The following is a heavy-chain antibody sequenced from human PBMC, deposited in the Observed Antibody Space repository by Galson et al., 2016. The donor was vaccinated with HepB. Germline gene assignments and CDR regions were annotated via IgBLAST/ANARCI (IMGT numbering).Heavy chain of an antibody. V-gene: IGHV3-23*01. CDR1: GFTFSTYA. CDR2: ISSTGGST. Sequence: SLRLSCAASGFTFSTYAMRWVRQAPGRGLEWVAAISSTGGSTYYADSVKGRFTISRDNSKNTLYLQMNSLRAEDTAVDYCPMCMVRGGAKNFCGQGTQGTASS. D-gene: IGHD3-10*01. CDR3: PMCMVRGGAKNF. J-gene: IGHJ4*02.